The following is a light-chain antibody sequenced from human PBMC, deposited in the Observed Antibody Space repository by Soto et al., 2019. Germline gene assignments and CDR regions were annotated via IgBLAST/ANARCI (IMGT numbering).Light chain of an antibody. J-gene: IGKJ1*01. V-gene: IGKV1-5*03. Sequence: DIQMTQSPSTLSASVGDRVTITCRASQSISSWLAWYQQKPGKAPKLLIYKASSLESGVPSRFSGSGSGTEFTLTISCLQPDDFATYYCQQYTSYPGTFGQGAKVEIK. CDR3: QQYTSYPGT. CDR2: KAS. CDR1: QSISSW.